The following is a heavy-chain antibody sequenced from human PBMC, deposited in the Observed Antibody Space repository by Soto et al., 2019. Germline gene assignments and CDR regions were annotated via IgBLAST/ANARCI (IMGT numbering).Heavy chain of an antibody. CDR3: ARGVRNMVRGVIITPFDY. CDR1: GYTFTSYA. V-gene: IGHV1-3*01. CDR2: INAGNGNT. J-gene: IGHJ4*02. D-gene: IGHD3-10*01. Sequence: ASVKVSCKASGYTFTSYAMHWVRQAPGQRLEWMGWINAGNGNTKYSQKFQGRVTITRDTSASTAYMELSSLRSEDTAVYYCARGVRNMVRGVIITPFDYWGQGTLVTAPQ.